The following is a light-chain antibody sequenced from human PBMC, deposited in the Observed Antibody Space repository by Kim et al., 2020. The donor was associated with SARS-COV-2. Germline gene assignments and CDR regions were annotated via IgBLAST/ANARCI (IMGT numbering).Light chain of an antibody. J-gene: IGKJ4*01. CDR1: QSVRNN. CDR3: QQYNDWPLLT. V-gene: IGKV3-15*01. CDR2: GAS. Sequence: PGERVTLGCRASQSVRNNLAWYQQRPGQAPRLLIYGASTRATDVSDRFSGSGSGTEFTLTIRSLQSEDLAVDYCQQYNDWPLLTFGGGTKVDIK.